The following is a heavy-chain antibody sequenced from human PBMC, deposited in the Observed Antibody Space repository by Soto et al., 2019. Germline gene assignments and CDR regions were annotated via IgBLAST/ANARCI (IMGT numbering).Heavy chain of an antibody. CDR2: IYPSDSDT. V-gene: IGHV5-51*01. J-gene: IGHJ4*02. Sequence: GESLKISCKGSGYNSAGYWIAWVRQMPGKGLELMGIIYPSDSDTRYRPSFQGQVTSSADKSISSAYLQWSSLRASDPAMYYCARGGVSTRTFDYWGQGTPVTVSS. CDR1: GYNSAGYW. D-gene: IGHD3-3*01. CDR3: ARGGVSTRTFDY.